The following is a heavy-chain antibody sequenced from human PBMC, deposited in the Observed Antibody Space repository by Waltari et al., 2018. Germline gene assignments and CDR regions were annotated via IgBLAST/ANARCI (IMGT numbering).Heavy chain of an antibody. CDR1: GFTFSSYE. CDR2: IGRSGDIM. Sequence: EVQLVESGGGLIQPGGSLRLYCAASGFTFSSYEVNWVRQAPGKGLEWVSYIGRSGDIMFFADSVRGRFTISRDNAKNSLYLQMNSLRVEDTAVYYCAREQFYNSGIQGSAFDYWGQGTLVTVSS. V-gene: IGHV3-48*03. CDR3: AREQFYNSGIQGSAFDY. J-gene: IGHJ4*02. D-gene: IGHD3-10*01.